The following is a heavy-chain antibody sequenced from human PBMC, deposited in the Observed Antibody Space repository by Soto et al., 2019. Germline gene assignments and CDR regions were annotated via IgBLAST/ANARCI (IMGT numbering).Heavy chain of an antibody. CDR2: IDPSDSYT. D-gene: IGHD5-12*01. CDR3: ARQEGYSGYHYYFDY. Sequence: PGESLKISCKGSGYSFTSYWISWVRQMPGKGLEWMGRIDPSDSYTNYSPSFQGHVTISADKSISTAYLQWSSLKASDTAMYYCARQEGYSGYHYYFDYWGQGTLVTVSS. J-gene: IGHJ4*02. CDR1: GYSFTSYW. V-gene: IGHV5-10-1*01.